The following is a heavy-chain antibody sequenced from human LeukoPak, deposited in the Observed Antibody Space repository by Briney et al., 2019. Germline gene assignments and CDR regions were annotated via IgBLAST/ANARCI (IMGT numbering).Heavy chain of an antibody. CDR3: ARDTYYYDSSGSGLDY. V-gene: IGHV1-69*05. Sequence: SVKVSCKASGYTFTSYGISWVRQAPGQGLEWMGGIIPIFGTANYAQKFQGRVTITTDESTSTAYMELSSLRSEDTAVYYCARDTYYYDSSGSGLDYWGQGTLVTVSS. CDR2: IIPIFGTA. J-gene: IGHJ4*02. D-gene: IGHD3-22*01. CDR1: GYTFTSYG.